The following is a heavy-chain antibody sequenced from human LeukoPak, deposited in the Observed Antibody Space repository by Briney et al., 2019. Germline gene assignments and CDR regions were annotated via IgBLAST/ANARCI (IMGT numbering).Heavy chain of an antibody. D-gene: IGHD2-8*01. CDR3: ARGTLMVGP. CDR1: GGSISSGGYY. CDR2: IYCSGST. J-gene: IGHJ5*02. V-gene: IGHV4-31*03. Sequence: SETLSLTCTVSGGSISSGGYYWTWIRQHPGKGLEWIGYIYCSGSTYYNPSLKSRVTISVDTSKNQFSLRLSSVTAADTAVYYCARGTLMVGPWGQGTQVTVSS.